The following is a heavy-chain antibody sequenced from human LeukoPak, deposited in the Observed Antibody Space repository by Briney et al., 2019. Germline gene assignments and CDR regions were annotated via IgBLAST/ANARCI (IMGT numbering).Heavy chain of an antibody. D-gene: IGHD6-13*01. V-gene: IGHV3-48*01. J-gene: IGHJ6*03. CDR3: ARKGEGSSSWYPYYYYMDV. CDR1: GFTFSSYS. CDR2: ISSSTSTI. Sequence: GGSLRLSCVVSGFTFSSYSMNWVRQAPGKGLEWVSYISSSTSTIYYADSVKGRFTISRDNAKNSLYLQMNSLRVEDTAVYYCARKGEGSSSWYPYYYYMDVWGKGTTVTVSS.